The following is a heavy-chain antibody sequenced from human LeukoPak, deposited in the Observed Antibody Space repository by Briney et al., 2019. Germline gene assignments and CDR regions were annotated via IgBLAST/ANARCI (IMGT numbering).Heavy chain of an antibody. Sequence: ASVNVSCKASGYTFTGYYMHWVRQPPGQGLEWMGWINPNSGGTNYAQKFQGRVTMTRDTYISTAYMELSRLRSDDTAVYYCARVSYYDSSGYSLPPDYWGQGTLVSVPS. CDR1: GYTFTGYY. CDR3: ARVSYYDSSGYSLPPDY. D-gene: IGHD3-22*01. V-gene: IGHV1-2*02. CDR2: INPNSGGT. J-gene: IGHJ4*02.